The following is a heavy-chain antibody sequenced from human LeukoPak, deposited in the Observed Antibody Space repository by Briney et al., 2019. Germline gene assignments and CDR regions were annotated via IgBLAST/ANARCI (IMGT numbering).Heavy chain of an antibody. J-gene: IGHJ4*02. V-gene: IGHV3-23*01. Sequence: GGXLRLSCAASGFIFSNYAMSWVRQAPGRGLEWVSAISTSGGSTYYADSVKGRFTISRDNSKNTLHLQMNSLRAEDTAVYHCARQLGYCSDGSCYFDYWGQGTLVTVSS. CDR3: ARQLGYCSDGSCYFDY. D-gene: IGHD2-15*01. CDR2: ISTSGGST. CDR1: GFIFSNYA.